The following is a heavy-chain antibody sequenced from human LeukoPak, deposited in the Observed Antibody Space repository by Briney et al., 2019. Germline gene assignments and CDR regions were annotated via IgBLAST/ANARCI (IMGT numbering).Heavy chain of an antibody. CDR1: GSSFTSYW. J-gene: IGHJ4*02. D-gene: IGHD6-13*01. V-gene: IGHV5-51*01. CDR2: IYPGDSDT. Sequence: GESLSISFQGSGSSFTSYWIGWVRQMPGKGLEWMGIIYPGDSDTRYSPSFQGQATISADKSISTAYLQWSSLKASDTAMYYCARQGYSSSWPHFWGQGTLVTVSS. CDR3: ARQGYSSSWPHF.